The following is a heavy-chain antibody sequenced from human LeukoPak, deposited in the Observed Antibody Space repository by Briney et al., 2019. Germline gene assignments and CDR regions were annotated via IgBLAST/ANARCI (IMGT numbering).Heavy chain of an antibody. CDR2: IYPGDSDT. V-gene: IGHV5-51*01. J-gene: IGHJ4*02. Sequence: GESLKISCKGSGYSFNTYWIGWERQMPGKGLEWMGIIYPGDSDTTYSPSFQGQVTISADKSVNTAYLQWSSLKASDTAMYYCARRVHRGGSYSSHSDYWGQGTLVTVSS. CDR3: ARRVHRGGSYSSHSDY. CDR1: GYSFNTYW. D-gene: IGHD1-26*01.